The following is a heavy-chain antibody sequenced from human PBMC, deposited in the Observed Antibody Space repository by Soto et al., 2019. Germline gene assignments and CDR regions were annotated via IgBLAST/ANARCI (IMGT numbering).Heavy chain of an antibody. CDR2: ISSSSYI. V-gene: IGHV3-21*01. CDR3: VKSSESLGYCSSTSCPFDY. D-gene: IGHD2-2*01. J-gene: IGHJ4*02. Sequence: GGSLRLSCAASGFTFSSYSMNWVRQAPGKGLEWVSSISSSSYIYYADSVKGRFTISRDNAKNSLYLQMNSLRAEDTAVYYCVKSSESLGYCSSTSCPFDYWGQGTLVTVSS. CDR1: GFTFSSYS.